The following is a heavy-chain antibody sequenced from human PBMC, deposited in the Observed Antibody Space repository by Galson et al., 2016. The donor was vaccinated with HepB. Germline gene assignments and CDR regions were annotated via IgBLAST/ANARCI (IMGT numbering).Heavy chain of an antibody. D-gene: IGHD2-15*01. CDR2: IYHSGST. CDR1: GGSISTRNW. J-gene: IGHJ4*02. V-gene: IGHV4-4*02. Sequence: SETLSLTCGVSGGSISTRNWWSWVRQPPGKGLEWIGEIYHSGSTNYNPSLKSRVSISVDKSKNQFSLKLTSVTAADTAVYYCANLGYCSGDDCYPVLWGQGILVTVSS. CDR3: ANLGYCSGDDCYPVL.